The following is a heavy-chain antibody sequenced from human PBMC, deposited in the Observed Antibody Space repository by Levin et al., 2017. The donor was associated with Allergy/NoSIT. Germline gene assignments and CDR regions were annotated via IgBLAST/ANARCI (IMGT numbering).Heavy chain of an antibody. CDR2: INWNSDNI. D-gene: IGHD6-13*01. J-gene: IGHJ3*02. V-gene: IGHV3-9*01. CDR1: GFTFDDYA. Sequence: SCAASGFTFDDYAMHWVRQAPGKGLEWVSGINWNSDNIVYADSVKGRFTISRDNANNSLYLQMNSLRPEDTALYYCARSVAAAATTAVWDAFDIWGQGTMLTVSS. CDR3: ARSVAAAATTAVWDAFDI.